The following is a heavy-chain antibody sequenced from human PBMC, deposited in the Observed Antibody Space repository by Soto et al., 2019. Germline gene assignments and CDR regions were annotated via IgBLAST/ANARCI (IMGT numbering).Heavy chain of an antibody. J-gene: IGHJ4*02. Sequence: QVQLQQWGAGLLKPSETLSLTCAVYGGSFSGYYWSWIRQPPGKGLEWIGEIKHRGITHYNPSLKSRVTISVDTSKNQFSLKLSSVTAADTAVYYCARLYGSRGPFDYWGQGTLVTVSS. CDR3: ARLYGSRGPFDY. CDR1: GGSFSGYY. CDR2: IKHRGIT. D-gene: IGHD6-13*01. V-gene: IGHV4-34*01.